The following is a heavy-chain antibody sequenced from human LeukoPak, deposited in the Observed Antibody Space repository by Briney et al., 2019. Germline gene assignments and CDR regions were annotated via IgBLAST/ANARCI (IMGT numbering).Heavy chain of an antibody. J-gene: IGHJ6*03. CDR1: GFTFSSYA. Sequence: GGSLRLSCAASGFTFSSYAMHWVRQAPGKGLEWVAVISYDGSNKYYADSVKGRFTISRDNSKNTLYLQMNSLRAEDTAVYYCAGDSRRFNYYYYMDVWGKGTTVTVSS. CDR2: ISYDGSNK. V-gene: IGHV3-30-3*01. CDR3: AGDSRRFNYYYYMDV. D-gene: IGHD3-16*01.